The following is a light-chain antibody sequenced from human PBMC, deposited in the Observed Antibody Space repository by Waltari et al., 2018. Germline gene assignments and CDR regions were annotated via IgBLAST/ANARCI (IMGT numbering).Light chain of an antibody. J-gene: IGLJ2*01. Sequence: QSVLTQPPSVSAAPGQKVTISCSGSTPNIGNNYVSWYQQFPGAAPKVCIYGNDKRATGIPDRLSGSKSGTSATLDITGLQTGDEADYYCGTWDNTLSAVFGGGTKVTVL. CDR3: GTWDNTLSAV. V-gene: IGLV1-51*02. CDR2: GND. CDR1: TPNIGNNY.